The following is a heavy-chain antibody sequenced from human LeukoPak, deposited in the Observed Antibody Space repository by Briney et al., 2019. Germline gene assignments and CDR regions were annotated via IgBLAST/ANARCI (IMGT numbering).Heavy chain of an antibody. V-gene: IGHV4-34*01. CDR1: GGSFSGYY. J-gene: IGHJ3*02. D-gene: IGHD3-16*01. Sequence: PSETLSLTCAVYGGSFSGYYWSWIRQPPGKGPEWIGEINHSGSTNYNPSLKSRVTISVDTSKNQFSLKLSSVTAADTALYYCARGEYDYAWGSYSPNAFAMWGQGTMVTVSS. CDR2: INHSGST. CDR3: ARGEYDYAWGSYSPNAFAM.